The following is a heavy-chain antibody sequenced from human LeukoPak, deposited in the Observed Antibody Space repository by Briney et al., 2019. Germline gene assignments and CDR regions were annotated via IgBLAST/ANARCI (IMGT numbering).Heavy chain of an antibody. CDR3: ARGGVVDPDSFDI. J-gene: IGHJ3*02. Sequence: GGSLRLSCAASGFTFANYAMSWVRQAPGKGPEWVSSVSGSGGETHSTDSVRGRFTISRDNSKGTLYLQMSSLRAEDTAVYYCARGGVVDPDSFDIWGRGTVVTVSS. D-gene: IGHD2-15*01. V-gene: IGHV3-23*01. CDR2: VSGSGGET. CDR1: GFTFANYA.